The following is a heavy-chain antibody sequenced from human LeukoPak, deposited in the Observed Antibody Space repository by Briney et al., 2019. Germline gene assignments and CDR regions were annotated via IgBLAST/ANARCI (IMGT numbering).Heavy chain of an antibody. CDR2: INPNSGGT. Sequence: ASVRVSCKASGYSFTSYYMHWVRQAPGQGGEWMGWINPNSGGTNYAQNFQGRVTMTRDTSISTAYMELSRLRSDDTAVYYCARARLAMVRGNIAANWFDPWGQGTLVTVSS. D-gene: IGHD3-10*01. J-gene: IGHJ5*02. V-gene: IGHV1-2*02. CDR1: GYSFTSYY. CDR3: ARARLAMVRGNIAANWFDP.